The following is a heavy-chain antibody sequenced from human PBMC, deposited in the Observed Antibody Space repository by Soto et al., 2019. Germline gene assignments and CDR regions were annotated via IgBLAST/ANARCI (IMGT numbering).Heavy chain of an antibody. D-gene: IGHD3-22*01. CDR3: ATAGDSRGYYYWFDP. CDR1: GASVNSGSYY. V-gene: IGHV4-61*01. CDR2: VYYSGGT. Sequence: SETLSLTCTVSGASVNSGSYYWSWIRQPPGKGLEWIGYVYYSGGTNYNPSLKSRVTISVDTSKNQISLKLNSVTAADTAVYYCATAGDSRGYYYWFDPWGQGTLVTVSS. J-gene: IGHJ5*02.